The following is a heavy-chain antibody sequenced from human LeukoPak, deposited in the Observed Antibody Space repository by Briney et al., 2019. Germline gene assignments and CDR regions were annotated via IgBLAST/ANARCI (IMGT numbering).Heavy chain of an antibody. J-gene: IGHJ4*02. CDR1: GFTFSNYG. V-gene: IGHV3-30*02. Sequence: GGSLRLSCAASGFTFSNYGMHWVRQAPGKGLEWVAFIQYDGSNKYYADSMKGRFTISRDNSKNTLYLQMNSLRAEDTAVYYCAKLLVVVTTTPHTLFDYWGQGALVTVSS. CDR2: IQYDGSNK. D-gene: IGHD3-22*01. CDR3: AKLLVVVTTTPHTLFDY.